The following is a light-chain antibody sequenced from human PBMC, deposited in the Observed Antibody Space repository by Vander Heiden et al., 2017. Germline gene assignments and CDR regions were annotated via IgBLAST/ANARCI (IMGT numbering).Light chain of an antibody. V-gene: IGKV1-5*01. J-gene: IGKJ1*01. Sequence: DIQMTQSPSTLPASVGDTVTITCRASHNINRWMAWYQQKPGKAPKLLIYDASNLASGVPSRFSGSGFETGLILTSVSLQADDFATYYCQQYHYHLTFGQGTKVEIK. CDR3: QQYHYHLT. CDR1: HNINRW. CDR2: DAS.